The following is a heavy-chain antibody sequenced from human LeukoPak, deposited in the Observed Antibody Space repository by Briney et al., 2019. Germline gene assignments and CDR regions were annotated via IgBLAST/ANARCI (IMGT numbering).Heavy chain of an antibody. V-gene: IGHV3-NL1*01. CDR2: IYSGGST. J-gene: IGHJ4*02. CDR1: GFTFSSCG. D-gene: IGHD2-15*01. CDR3: TTRPPARYCSDGACYSSADY. Sequence: GGSLRLSCAASGFTFSSCGMHWVRQAPGKGLEWVSVIYSGGSTYYADSVKGRFTISRDNSKNTLYLQMNSLRAEDTAVYYCTTRPPARYCSDGACYSSADYWGQGTLVTVSS.